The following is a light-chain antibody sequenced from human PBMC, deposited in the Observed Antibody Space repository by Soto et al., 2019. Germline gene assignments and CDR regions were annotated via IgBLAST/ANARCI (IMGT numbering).Light chain of an antibody. CDR2: EGS. CDR1: SSDVGSYNL. J-gene: IGLJ2*01. CDR3: CSYAGSSTVKV. Sequence: QSVLTQPASVSGSPGQSITISCTGTSSDVGSYNLVSWYQQHPGKAPKLMIYEGSKRPSVVSNRFSGSKSGNTASLTISGLQAEDEADYYCCSYAGSSTVKVFGGGTKLTVL. V-gene: IGLV2-23*03.